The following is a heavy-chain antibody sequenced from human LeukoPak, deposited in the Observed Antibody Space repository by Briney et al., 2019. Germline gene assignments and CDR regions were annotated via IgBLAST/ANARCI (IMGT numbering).Heavy chain of an antibody. Sequence: GGSLRLSCAASGFSFSNYAMSWVRQAPGKGLEWVSAISGSGGSTYYADSVKGRFTISRDNAKNSLYLQMNSLRAEDTAVYYCAELGITMIGGVWGKGTTVTISS. CDR2: ISGSGGST. CDR1: GFSFSNYA. D-gene: IGHD3-10*02. V-gene: IGHV3-23*01. CDR3: AELGITMIGGV. J-gene: IGHJ6*04.